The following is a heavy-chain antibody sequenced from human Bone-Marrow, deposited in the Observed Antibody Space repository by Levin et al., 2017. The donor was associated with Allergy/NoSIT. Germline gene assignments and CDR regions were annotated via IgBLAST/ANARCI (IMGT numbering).Heavy chain of an antibody. CDR3: ARDGYDFWSGYGYFDY. CDR1: GFTFSSYS. J-gene: IGHJ4*02. V-gene: IGHV3-21*01. D-gene: IGHD3-3*01. Sequence: GGSLRLSCAASGFTFSSYSMNWVRQAPGKGLEWVSSISSSSSYIYYADSVKGRFTISRDNAKNSLYLQMNSLRAEDTAVYYCARDGYDFWSGYGYFDYWGQGTLVTVSS. CDR2: ISSSSSYI.